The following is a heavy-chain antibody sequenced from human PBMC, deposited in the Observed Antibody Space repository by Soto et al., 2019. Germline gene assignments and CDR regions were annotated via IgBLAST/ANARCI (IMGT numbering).Heavy chain of an antibody. CDR1: GFTVSSNY. D-gene: IGHD2-15*01. CDR3: ASGYCSGGSCPSRY. Sequence: EVQLVESGGGLVQPGGSLRLSCAASGFTVSSNYMSWVRQAPGKGLEWVSVIYSGGSTYYADSVKGRFTISRHNSKNTLYLQMNSLRAEDTAVYYCASGYCSGGSCPSRYWGQGTLVTVSS. J-gene: IGHJ4*02. V-gene: IGHV3-53*04. CDR2: IYSGGST.